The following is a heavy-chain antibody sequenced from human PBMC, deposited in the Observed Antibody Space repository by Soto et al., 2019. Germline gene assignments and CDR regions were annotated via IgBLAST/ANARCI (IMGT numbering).Heavy chain of an antibody. CDR1: GFTFSSYC. Sequence: PEGSLRLYCAASGFTFSSYCRHWVRQAPGKGLEWVAVIWYDGSNKYYADSVKGRFTLSRDNSKNTLYLQMNSLRAEDTAVYYCAREGTPGAFDYWGQGTLVTVSS. J-gene: IGHJ4*02. CDR3: AREGTPGAFDY. CDR2: IWYDGSNK. V-gene: IGHV3-33*01. D-gene: IGHD1-1*01.